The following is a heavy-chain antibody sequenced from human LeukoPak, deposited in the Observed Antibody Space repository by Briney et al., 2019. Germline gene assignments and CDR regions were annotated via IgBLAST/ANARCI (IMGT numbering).Heavy chain of an antibody. Sequence: ASVKVSCKASVYTFTGSYIHWVRQAPGQGLEWMGWINPNSGGTNYAPKFQGRVTMTRDTSISTAYMELSSLRSDDTAVYYCARGIEFDSWGQGTLVTVSS. J-gene: IGHJ4*02. V-gene: IGHV1-2*02. CDR3: ARGIEFDS. CDR2: INPNSGGT. CDR1: VYTFTGSY. D-gene: IGHD3-16*02.